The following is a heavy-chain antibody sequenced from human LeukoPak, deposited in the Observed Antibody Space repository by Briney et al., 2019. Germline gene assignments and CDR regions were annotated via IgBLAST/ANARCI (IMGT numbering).Heavy chain of an antibody. D-gene: IGHD3/OR15-3a*01. CDR2: VYYSGST. CDR1: GGSISTYY. J-gene: IGHJ4*02. V-gene: IGHV4-59*08. CDR3: ARRFRGLDS. Sequence: SETLSLTCTVSGGSISTYYWSWIRQPPGKGLEWIGYVYYSGSTDYNPSLKSRVTISIDSSKNQFSLTLTSVTAADTAVYFCARRFRGLDSWGQGTLVTVSS.